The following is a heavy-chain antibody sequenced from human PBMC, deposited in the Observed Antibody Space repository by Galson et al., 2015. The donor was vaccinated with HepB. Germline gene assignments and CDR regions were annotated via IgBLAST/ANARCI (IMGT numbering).Heavy chain of an antibody. Sequence: SLRLSCAASGFTFGEYTMSWFRQAPGKGLEWVGFIRSKAYGGTTEYAASVKGRFIISRVDSKSIAYLQMNSLKTEDTAVYYCNKGSGELDLYGMDVWGQGTTVTVSS. J-gene: IGHJ6*02. CDR3: NKGSGELDLYGMDV. CDR1: GFTFGEYT. V-gene: IGHV3-49*03. D-gene: IGHD3-10*01. CDR2: IRSKAYGGTT.